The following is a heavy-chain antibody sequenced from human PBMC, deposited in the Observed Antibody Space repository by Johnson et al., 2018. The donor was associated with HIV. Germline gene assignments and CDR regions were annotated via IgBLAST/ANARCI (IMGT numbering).Heavy chain of an antibody. CDR3: AKVPYCTGGLCFYDAFHM. Sequence: VQLVESGGGVVRPGGSLRLSCAASGFTFDDYGMSWVRQAPGKGLEWVSGISWNGGNTDYADSVKGRFTISRDNAKNSLYLQMNSLRAEDTALYYCAKVPYCTGGLCFYDAFHMWGQGTMVTVSS. J-gene: IGHJ3*02. CDR2: ISWNGGNT. CDR1: GFTFDDYG. D-gene: IGHD2-8*02. V-gene: IGHV3-20*04.